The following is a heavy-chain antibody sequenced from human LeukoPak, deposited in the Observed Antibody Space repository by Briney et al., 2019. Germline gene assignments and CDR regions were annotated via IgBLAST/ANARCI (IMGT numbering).Heavy chain of an antibody. CDR2: IKQDGSEK. Sequence: GGSLRLSCAASGFTFSSYWMSWVRQAPGKGLEWVANIKQDGSEKYYVDSVKGRFTISRDNAKNSLYLQMNRLRAEDTAVYYCARERGVGAFDIWGQGTMVTVSS. D-gene: IGHD2-2*01. CDR3: ARERGVGAFDI. J-gene: IGHJ3*02. CDR1: GFTFSSYW. V-gene: IGHV3-7*01.